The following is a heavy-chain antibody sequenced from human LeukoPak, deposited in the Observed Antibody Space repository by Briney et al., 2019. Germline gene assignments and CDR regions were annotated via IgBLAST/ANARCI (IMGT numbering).Heavy chain of an antibody. Sequence: PSETLSLTCAVYGGSFSGYYWSWIRQPPGKGLEWIGEINHSGSTNYNPSLKSRVTISVDTSKNQFSLKLSSVTAADTAVYYCARGRSGYSRMDVWGHGTTVTVSS. V-gene: IGHV4-34*01. D-gene: IGHD3-22*01. J-gene: IGHJ6*02. CDR1: GGSFSGYY. CDR3: ARGRSGYSRMDV. CDR2: INHSGST.